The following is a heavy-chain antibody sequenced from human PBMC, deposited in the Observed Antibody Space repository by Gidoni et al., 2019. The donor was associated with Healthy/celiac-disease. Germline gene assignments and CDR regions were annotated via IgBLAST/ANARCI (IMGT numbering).Heavy chain of an antibody. D-gene: IGHD4-17*01. V-gene: IGHV1-69*01. CDR2: ILPIFCTA. J-gene: IGHJ5*02. CDR1: GGTFRSYA. Sequence: QVQLVQSGAEVKKPGFSVKVSCKASGGTFRSYAISWVRQAPGQGLAGMGGILPIFCTANYAQKLQGRVTITADESTSTAYMELSSLRSEDTAVYYCARGVDYGDYGSWGQGTLVTVSS. CDR3: ARGVDYGDYGS.